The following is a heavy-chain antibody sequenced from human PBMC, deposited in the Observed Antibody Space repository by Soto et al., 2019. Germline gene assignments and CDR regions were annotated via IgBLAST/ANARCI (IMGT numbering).Heavy chain of an antibody. V-gene: IGHV1-69*13. CDR1: GGTFSSYA. CDR3: AREMNYDFWSGYFRHRYYYYYYGMDV. Sequence: SVKVSCKASGGTFSSYAISWVRQAPGQGLEWMGGIIPIFGTANYAQKFQGRVTITADESTSTAYMELSSLRSEDTAVYYCAREMNYDFWSGYFRHRYYYYYYGMDVWGQGTTVTVSS. CDR2: IIPIFGTA. J-gene: IGHJ6*02. D-gene: IGHD3-3*01.